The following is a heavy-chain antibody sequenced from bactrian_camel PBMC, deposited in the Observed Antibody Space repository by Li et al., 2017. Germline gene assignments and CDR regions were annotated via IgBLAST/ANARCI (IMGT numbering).Heavy chain of an antibody. V-gene: IGHV3S6*01. Sequence: HVQLVESGGGLVQPGGSLRLSCEASGFTFSSYGMSWVRQSPGKGLEWVSGVYSDESLAYYAESVKGRFTISRDNAKNMLYLQMNSLKSEDTALYYCAKALGAGNYYTGEYGYWGQGTQVTVS. J-gene: IGHJ4*01. CDR3: AKALGAGNYYTGEYGY. D-gene: IGHD2*01. CDR1: GFTFSSYG. CDR2: VYSDESLA.